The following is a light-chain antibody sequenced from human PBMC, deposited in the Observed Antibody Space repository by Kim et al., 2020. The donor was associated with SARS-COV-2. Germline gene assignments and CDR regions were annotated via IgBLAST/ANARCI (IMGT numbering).Light chain of an antibody. CDR3: QQRANWRT. J-gene: IGKJ2*01. Sequence: LSLSPGERATLSCRASQSVSNYLAWYQQKPGQAPSLLIYDISTRATGVRARFSGSGSGTDFTLTISSLEPEDFAVYYCQQRANWRTFGQGTKLEI. V-gene: IGKV3-11*01. CDR2: DIS. CDR1: QSVSNY.